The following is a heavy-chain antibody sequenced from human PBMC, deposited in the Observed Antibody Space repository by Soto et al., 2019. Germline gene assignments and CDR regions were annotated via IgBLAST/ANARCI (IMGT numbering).Heavy chain of an antibody. Sequence: SVKVSCKASGFTFTSSAVQWVRQARGQRLEWIGWIVVGSGNTNYAQKFQERVTITRDMSTSTAYMELSSLRSEDTAVYYCAAGQYCSGGSCYLDYWGQGTLVTVSS. CDR3: AAGQYCSGGSCYLDY. D-gene: IGHD2-15*01. CDR1: GFTFTSSA. J-gene: IGHJ4*02. V-gene: IGHV1-58*01. CDR2: IVVGSGNT.